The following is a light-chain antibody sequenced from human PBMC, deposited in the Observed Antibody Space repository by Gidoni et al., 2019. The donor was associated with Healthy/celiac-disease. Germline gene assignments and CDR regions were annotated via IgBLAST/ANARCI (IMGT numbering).Light chain of an antibody. CDR3: QQYDNLPLT. V-gene: IGKV1-33*01. CDR2: DAS. J-gene: IGKJ4*01. Sequence: DIHMTQSTSSLSASVGDRVTITCQASQDISNYLNWYQQKPGKAPKLLIYDASNLETGVPSRFSGSGSGTDFTFTISSLQPEDIATYYCQQYDNLPLTFGGXTKVEIK. CDR1: QDISNY.